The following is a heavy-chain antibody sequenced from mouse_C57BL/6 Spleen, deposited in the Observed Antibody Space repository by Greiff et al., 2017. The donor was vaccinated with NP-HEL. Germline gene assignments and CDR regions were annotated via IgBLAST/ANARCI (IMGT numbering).Heavy chain of an antibody. Sequence: QVQLQQSGPELVKPGASVKISCKASGYAFSSSWMNWVKQRPGKGLEWIGRIYPGDGDTNYNGKFKGKATLTADKSSSTAYMQLSSLTSEDSAVYFCASSTMVTTSDWYFDVWGTGTTVTVSS. V-gene: IGHV1-82*01. CDR3: ASSTMVTTSDWYFDV. CDR2: IYPGDGDT. D-gene: IGHD2-2*01. J-gene: IGHJ1*03. CDR1: GYAFSSSW.